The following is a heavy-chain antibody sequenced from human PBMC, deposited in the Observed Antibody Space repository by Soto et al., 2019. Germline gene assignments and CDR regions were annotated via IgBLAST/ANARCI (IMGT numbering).Heavy chain of an antibody. CDR2: MYHTGIT. D-gene: IGHD1-1*01. CDR1: RCSICSSNW. Sequence: QVQLQESGPGLVKPSGTLSLTCAVSRCSICSSNWWSWVRHSPGKGLEWIGAMYHTGITNYSPPLNIRVTMSVDQSKNQVSLKLTSVSAADTAVYYCVRNIYNESNVGYSNLWGRGTLSSVSS. V-gene: IGHV4-4*02. CDR3: VRNIYNESNVGYSNL. J-gene: IGHJ2*01.